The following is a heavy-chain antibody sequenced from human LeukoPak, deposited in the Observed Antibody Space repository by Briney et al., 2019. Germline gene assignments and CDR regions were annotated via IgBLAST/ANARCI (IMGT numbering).Heavy chain of an antibody. CDR3: ETKQWLAPPPDS. CDR2: INTEGTVT. J-gene: IGHJ4*02. V-gene: IGHV3-74*01. CDR1: GFTFSKYW. D-gene: IGHD6-19*01. Sequence: GRCLRLSCAASGFTFSKYWMLWVRQAPGKVLESVSRINTEGTVTTYGDSGKDRFTVSRDNDDNTMFLQMNSVRDEDTAVYYCETKQWLAPPPDSWGQGTPVTVSS.